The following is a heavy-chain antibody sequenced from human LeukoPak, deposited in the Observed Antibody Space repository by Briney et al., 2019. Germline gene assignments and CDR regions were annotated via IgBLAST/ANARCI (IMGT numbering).Heavy chain of an antibody. D-gene: IGHD2-2*01. CDR2: TYPSGDT. CDR1: GYTFAGYY. J-gene: IGHJ5*02. V-gene: IGHV1-2*02. Sequence: GASVTVSCKASGYTFAGYYMHWVRQAPGQGLEWMGWTYPSGDTNYAQKFQDRVTMTRDTSINTAYLELSRLSSDDTAVYYCARGSDYCSSTDCYSNWFYPWGQGTLVTVSS. CDR3: ARGSDYCSSTDCYSNWFYP.